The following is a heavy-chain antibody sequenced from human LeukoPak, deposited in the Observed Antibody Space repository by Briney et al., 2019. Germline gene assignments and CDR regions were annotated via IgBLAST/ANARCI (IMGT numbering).Heavy chain of an antibody. V-gene: IGHV1-18*01. CDR1: GYSFTSYG. CDR3: ARHSSDWEFDY. Sequence: ASVKVSCKASGYSFTSYGISWVRQAPGQGLEWMGWTSAYNGNTNYEQKLQGRVTMTTDTSTSTAYMELRSLRSDDTAVYYCARHSSDWEFDYWGEGNLVTVSS. D-gene: IGHD6-19*01. J-gene: IGHJ4*02. CDR2: TSAYNGNT.